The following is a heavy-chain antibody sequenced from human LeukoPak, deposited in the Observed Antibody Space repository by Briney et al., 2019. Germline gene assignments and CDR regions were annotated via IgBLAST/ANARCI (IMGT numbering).Heavy chain of an antibody. CDR3: AKDLRNGENYGFLDY. V-gene: IGHV3-23*01. CDR1: GFTFNRCW. J-gene: IGHJ4*02. Sequence: GGSLRLSCVVSGFTFNRCWMNWVRQTPDKGLEWVASISTSGGRTYYADSVKGRFTVSRDNPKNTLYLQMDSLRVEDTAIYYCAKDLRNGENYGFLDYWGQGTLVTVSS. D-gene: IGHD4/OR15-4a*01. CDR2: ISTSGGRT.